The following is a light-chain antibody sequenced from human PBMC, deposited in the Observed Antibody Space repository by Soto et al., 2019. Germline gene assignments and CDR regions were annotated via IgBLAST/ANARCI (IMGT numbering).Light chain of an antibody. CDR1: QSVSSN. CDR3: QQRSNGPPIT. V-gene: IGKV3-11*01. J-gene: IGKJ5*01. Sequence: EIVMTQSPATLSVSPGERATLSCRASQSVSSNLAWYQQKPGQAPRPLIYDASNRATGIPARFSGSGSGTDFTLTISSLEPEDFAVYYCQQRSNGPPITFGQGTRLEIK. CDR2: DAS.